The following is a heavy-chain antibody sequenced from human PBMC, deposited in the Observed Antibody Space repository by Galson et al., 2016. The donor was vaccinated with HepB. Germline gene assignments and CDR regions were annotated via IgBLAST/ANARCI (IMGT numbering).Heavy chain of an antibody. V-gene: IGHV3-7*01. CDR2: INPYGGAK. CDR1: GFTLSDFW. D-gene: IGHD6-6*01. Sequence: SLRLSCAASGFTLSDFWMSWVRQAPGKGLEWVALINPYGGAKFYVDSVKGRFTISRDNAKNSLYLQVDSLRGEDTAVYYCVTGGRPPYWGQGTLVTVSS. CDR3: VTGGRPPY. J-gene: IGHJ4*02.